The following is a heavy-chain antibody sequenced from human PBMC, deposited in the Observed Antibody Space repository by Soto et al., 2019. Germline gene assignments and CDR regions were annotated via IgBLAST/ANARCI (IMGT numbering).Heavy chain of an antibody. CDR3: CYGDYEKQLAY. D-gene: IGHD4-17*01. CDR2: ITPFNGNT. V-gene: IGHV1-45*02. J-gene: IGHJ4*02. CDR1: GYTFTYRY. Sequence: QMQLVQSGAEVTKTGSAVKVSCKASGYTFTYRYLHWVRQAPGQALECMGWITPFNGNTHYAQKFQDSVTITRDRSMSTADMELGSLSSEATAMYYCCYGDYEKQLAYWGQGTLVTVSS.